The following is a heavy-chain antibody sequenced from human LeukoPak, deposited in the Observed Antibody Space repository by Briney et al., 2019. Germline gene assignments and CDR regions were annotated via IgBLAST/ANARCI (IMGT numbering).Heavy chain of an antibody. CDR1: GGSISSGGYY. Sequence: SETLSLTCAVSGGSISSGGYYWSWIRQPPGKGLEWIGYIYHSGSTYYNPSLKSRVTISVDRSKNQFSLKLSSVTAADTAVYYCARAVTSPEGYYMDVWGKGTTVTVSS. CDR2: IYHSGST. V-gene: IGHV4-30-2*01. J-gene: IGHJ6*03. D-gene: IGHD2-21*02. CDR3: ARAVTSPEGYYMDV.